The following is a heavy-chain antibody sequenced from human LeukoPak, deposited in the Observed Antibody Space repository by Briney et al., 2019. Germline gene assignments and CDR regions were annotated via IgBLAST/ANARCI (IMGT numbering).Heavy chain of an antibody. CDR2: MNPNSGNT. CDR3: ARVSRYSSGWMDFDY. D-gene: IGHD6-19*01. J-gene: IGHJ4*02. CDR1: GYTFTSYD. V-gene: IGHV1-8*03. Sequence: GASVKVSCKASGYTFTSYDINWVRQATGQGLEWMGWMNPNSGNTGYAQKFQGRVTITRNTSISTAYMELSSLRSEDTAVYYCARVSRYSSGWMDFDYWGQGTLVTVSS.